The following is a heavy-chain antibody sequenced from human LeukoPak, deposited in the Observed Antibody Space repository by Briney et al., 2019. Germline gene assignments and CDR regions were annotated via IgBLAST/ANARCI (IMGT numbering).Heavy chain of an antibody. CDR1: QFTFRNYE. D-gene: IGHD3-22*01. V-gene: IGHV3-48*03. CDR3: ASSKWFYFDS. CDR2: TGSSTI. J-gene: IGHJ4*02. Sequence: GGSLRLTCTTSQFTFRNYEVNWVRQAPGKGLEWTSFTGSSTIQYADSVTGRFTISRDNAKNSLYLQMNSLRVEDTAVYYCASSKWFYFDSWGQGTLVTVSS.